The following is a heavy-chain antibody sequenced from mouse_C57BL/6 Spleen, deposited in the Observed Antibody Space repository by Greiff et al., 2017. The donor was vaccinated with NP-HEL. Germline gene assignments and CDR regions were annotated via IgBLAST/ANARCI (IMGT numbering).Heavy chain of an antibody. J-gene: IGHJ2*01. CDR2: ISYDGSN. D-gene: IGHD2-2*01. V-gene: IGHV3-6*01. CDR1: GYSITSGYY. Sequence: EVKLMESGPGLVKPSQSLSLTCSVTGYSITSGYYWNWIRQFPGNKLEWMGYISYDGSNNYNPSLKNRISITRDTSKNQFFLKLNSVTTEDTATYYCARAGGYDDGGLYWGQGTTLTVSS. CDR3: ARAGGYDDGGLY.